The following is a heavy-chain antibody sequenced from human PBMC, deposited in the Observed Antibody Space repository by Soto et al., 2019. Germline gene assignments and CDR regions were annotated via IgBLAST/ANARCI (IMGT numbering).Heavy chain of an antibody. J-gene: IGHJ4*02. D-gene: IGHD4-17*01. CDR1: SGSITTSVL. CDR3: VGGKDYDY. V-gene: IGHV4-4*02. Sequence: SETLSLTCDVSSGSITTSVLWTWVRQFPGKGLEWIGEIAHDGHTNYNPSLSGRVTMSVDLSNSQFSLNVASVTAADTAVYFCVGGKDYDYWGQGTLVTVSS. CDR2: IAHDGHT.